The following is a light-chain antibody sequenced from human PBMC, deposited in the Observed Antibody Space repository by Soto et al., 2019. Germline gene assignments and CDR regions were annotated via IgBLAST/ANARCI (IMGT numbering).Light chain of an antibody. CDR2: EVT. Sequence: QSALTQPASVSGSPGQSITISCSGTSSDVGTYNLVSWYQQYPGKAPRLMIYEVTKRPSGVSNRFSGSKSGNTASLTISGLHPEDEADYYCCSYAGSSSSIFGTGTKVTVL. V-gene: IGLV2-23*02. J-gene: IGLJ1*01. CDR3: CSYAGSSSSI. CDR1: SSDVGTYNL.